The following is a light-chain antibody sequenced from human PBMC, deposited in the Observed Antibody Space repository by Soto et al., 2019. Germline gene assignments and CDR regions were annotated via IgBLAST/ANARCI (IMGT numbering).Light chain of an antibody. CDR1: SSDVGGYNF. J-gene: IGLJ1*01. CDR2: DVS. V-gene: IGLV2-14*01. CDR3: SSYTSSTTDV. Sequence: QSVLTQPASVSGSPGQSSTISCTGTSSDVGGYNFVSWYQQHPGKAPKLMIYDVSNRPSGVSNRFSGSKSGNTASLTISRLQAEDEADYYCSSYTSSTTDVFGTGTKVTVL.